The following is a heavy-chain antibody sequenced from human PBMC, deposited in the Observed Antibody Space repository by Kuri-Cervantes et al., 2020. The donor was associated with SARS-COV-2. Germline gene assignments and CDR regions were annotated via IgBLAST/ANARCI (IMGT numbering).Heavy chain of an antibody. CDR1: GFTLSSYW. CDR2: INSDGSST. Sequence: GESPKIPLAASGFTLSSYWMHRVRQAPGKGLVCVSRINSDGSSTRHAASVKGRFTVSRDNDKNTLYLQMDSLGADDTAVYYCARTRGMDVWGQGTTVTVSS. J-gene: IGHJ6*02. D-gene: IGHD2-2*01. V-gene: IGHV3-74*01. CDR3: ARTRGMDV.